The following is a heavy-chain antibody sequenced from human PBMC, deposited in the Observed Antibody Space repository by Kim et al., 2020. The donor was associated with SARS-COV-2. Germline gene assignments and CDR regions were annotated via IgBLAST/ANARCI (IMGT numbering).Heavy chain of an antibody. CDR2: IYYSGST. CDR1: GGSISSGGYY. J-gene: IGHJ6*02. D-gene: IGHD3-10*01. V-gene: IGHV4-31*03. Sequence: SETLSLTCTVSGGSISSGGYYWSWIRQHPGKGLEWIGYIYYSGSTYYNPSLKSRVTISVDTSKNQFSLKLSSVTAADTAVYYCARDHMVRGVAGDPPRQYYYYYGMDVWGQGTTVTVSS. CDR3: ARDHMVRGVAGDPPRQYYYYYGMDV.